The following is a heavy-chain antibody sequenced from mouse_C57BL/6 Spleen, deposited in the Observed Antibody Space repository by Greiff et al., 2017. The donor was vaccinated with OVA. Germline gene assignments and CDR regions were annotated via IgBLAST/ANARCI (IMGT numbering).Heavy chain of an antibody. CDR2: IYPGDGDT. J-gene: IGHJ3*01. V-gene: IGHV1-82*01. CDR3: TRGGSGTQFAY. Sequence: VQLQQSGPELVKPGASVKISCKASGYAFSSSWMNWVKQRPGKGLEWIGRIYPGDGDTNYNGKFKGKATLTADKSSSTAYMQLSSLTSEDSAVYFCTRGGSGTQFAYWGQGTLVTVSA. CDR1: GYAFSSSW. D-gene: IGHD3-1*01.